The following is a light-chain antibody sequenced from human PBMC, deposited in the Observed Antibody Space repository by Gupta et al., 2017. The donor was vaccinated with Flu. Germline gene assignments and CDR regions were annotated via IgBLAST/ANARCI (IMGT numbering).Light chain of an antibody. J-gene: IGLJ3*02. CDR2: STN. CDR3: ELYMGSGVAL. CDR1: SGSVSTTHS. Sequence: QTVVTQEPSFSVSPGETVTLTCGLTSGSVSTTHSPTWYQQTPGQDPRTRSNSTNTRSSGVPHRFSGSILGNKAALTITGAQADDESDEDCELYMGSGVALFGGGTKLTVL. V-gene: IGLV8-61*01.